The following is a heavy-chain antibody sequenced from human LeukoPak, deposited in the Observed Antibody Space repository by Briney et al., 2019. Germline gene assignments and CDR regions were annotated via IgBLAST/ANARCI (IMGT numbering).Heavy chain of an antibody. CDR2: IKQDGSEK. Sequence: GGSLRLSCAASGFTFSSYWMSWVRQAPGKGLEWVANIKQDGSEKYYVDSVKGRFTISRDNAKNSLYLQMNSLRAEDTAVYYCARDDVWFGELLRRAIDYWGQGTLVTVSS. J-gene: IGHJ4*02. CDR3: ARDDVWFGELLRRAIDY. CDR1: GFTFSSYW. V-gene: IGHV3-7*01. D-gene: IGHD3-10*01.